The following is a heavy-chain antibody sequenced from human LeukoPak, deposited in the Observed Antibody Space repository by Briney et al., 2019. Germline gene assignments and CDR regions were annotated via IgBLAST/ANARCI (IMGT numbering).Heavy chain of an antibody. D-gene: IGHD3-22*01. CDR1: GGSISSGSYY. V-gene: IGHV4-61*02. Sequence: SETLSLTCTVSGGSISSGSYYWSWIRQPAGKGLEWIGRIYTSGSTNYNPSLKSRVTISLDTSKNQFSLKLSSVTAADTALYYCAREIHYDSSGQRSLHAFDIWGQGTMVTVSS. CDR2: IYTSGST. CDR3: AREIHYDSSGQRSLHAFDI. J-gene: IGHJ3*02.